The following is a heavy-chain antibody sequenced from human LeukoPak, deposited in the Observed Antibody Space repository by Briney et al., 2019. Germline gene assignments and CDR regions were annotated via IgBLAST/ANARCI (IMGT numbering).Heavy chain of an antibody. CDR2: ISGSGGST. V-gene: IGHV3-23*01. J-gene: IGHJ4*02. Sequence: GASLRLSCAASGFTFSSYAMSWVRQAPGKGLEWVSAISGSGGSTYYADSVKGRFTISRDNSKNTLYLQMNSLRAEDTAVYYCAEDLYGDYAKRGFDYWGQGTLVTVSS. CDR3: AEDLYGDYAKRGFDY. D-gene: IGHD4-17*01. CDR1: GFTFSSYA.